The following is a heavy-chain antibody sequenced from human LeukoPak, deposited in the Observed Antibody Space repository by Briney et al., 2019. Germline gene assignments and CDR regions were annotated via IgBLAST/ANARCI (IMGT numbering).Heavy chain of an antibody. CDR3: ARDPGYCSGGSCYNFDY. J-gene: IGHJ4*02. CDR1: GFTFSSYA. Sequence: GGSLRLSCAASGFTFSSYAMHWVRRAPGKGLEWVAVISYDGSNKYYADSVKGRFTISRDNAKNTLYLQMNSLRAEDTAVYYCARDPGYCSGGSCYNFDYWGQGTLVTVSS. D-gene: IGHD2-15*01. CDR2: ISYDGSNK. V-gene: IGHV3-30-3*01.